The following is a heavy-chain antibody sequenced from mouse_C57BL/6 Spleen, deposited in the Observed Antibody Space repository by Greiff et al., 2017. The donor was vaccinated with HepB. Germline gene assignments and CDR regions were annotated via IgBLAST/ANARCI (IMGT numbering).Heavy chain of an antibody. D-gene: IGHD2-5*01. CDR2: IYPGSGNT. Sequence: QVQLQQSGAELVRPGASVKLSCKAPGYTFTDHYINWVKQRPGQGLEWIARIYPGSGNTYYNEKFKGKATLTAEKSSSTAYMQLSSLTSEDSAVYFCARSYYSNPAWFAYWGQGTLVTVSA. CDR1: GYTFTDHY. J-gene: IGHJ3*01. CDR3: ARSYYSNPAWFAY. V-gene: IGHV1-76*01.